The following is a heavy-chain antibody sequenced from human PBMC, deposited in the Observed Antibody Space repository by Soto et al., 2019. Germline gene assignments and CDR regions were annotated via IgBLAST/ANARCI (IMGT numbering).Heavy chain of an antibody. CDR2: INSDGSHT. CDR1: GLSLNIYW. J-gene: IGHJ6*02. V-gene: IGHV3-74*01. Sequence: DVQLVEFGGGVVQPGGSLRLSCAASGLSLNIYWMHWVRQVPGKGLVWLARINSDGSHTIYVDSVKGRFTISRDNAKNTVFLQMDSLRDEDTGVYYCAGGMAGLDVWGQGTTVTVSS. CDR3: AGGMAGLDV.